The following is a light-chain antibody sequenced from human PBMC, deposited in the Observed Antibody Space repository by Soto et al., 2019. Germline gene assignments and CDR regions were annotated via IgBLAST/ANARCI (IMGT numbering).Light chain of an antibody. CDR1: ADVSSSY. Sequence: EIVLTQSPATLSFSPGERATLSCGASADVSSSYVAWYQQKSGLAPRLLIHDASSRATGIPDRFSGSKSGTDFTLTIRRLEPEDAGVYYCQQYGCSPITFGQGTRLDLK. CDR2: DAS. V-gene: IGKV3D-20*01. J-gene: IGKJ5*01. CDR3: QQYGCSPIT.